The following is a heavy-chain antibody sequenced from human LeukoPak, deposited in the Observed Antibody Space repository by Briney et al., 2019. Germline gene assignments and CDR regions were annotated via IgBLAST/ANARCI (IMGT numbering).Heavy chain of an antibody. Sequence: GESLKISCKGSGYSFPTYWIGWVRQMPGRGLEWMGINYPGDSDTRYSPYFQGQVSISADKSISTAYLQWGSLKASDTAMHYCARQFRDSSGYYSYYVDYWGQGTLVTVSS. D-gene: IGHD3-22*01. V-gene: IGHV5-51*01. CDR2: NYPGDSDT. J-gene: IGHJ4*02. CDR1: GYSFPTYW. CDR3: ARQFRDSSGYYSYYVDY.